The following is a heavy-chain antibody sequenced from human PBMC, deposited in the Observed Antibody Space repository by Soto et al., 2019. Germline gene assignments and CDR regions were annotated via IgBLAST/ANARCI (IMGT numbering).Heavy chain of an antibody. V-gene: IGHV3-7*01. J-gene: IGHJ4*02. CDR2: INLDGSEK. CDR3: EGEARATCDS. CDR1: GITFTRYW. Sequence: EVQLVESGGGLVQPGGSLRLSCADSGITFTRYWMSWVRQAPGKGPEWVATINLDGSEKFYVDSVKGRFTISRDNAKNSLYLQMNSVRAEDTAVYYCEGEARATCDSWGQGTLVTVSS.